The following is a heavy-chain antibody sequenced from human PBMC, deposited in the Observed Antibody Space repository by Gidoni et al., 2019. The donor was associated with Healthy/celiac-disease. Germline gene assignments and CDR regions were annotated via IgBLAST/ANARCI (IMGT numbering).Heavy chain of an antibody. CDR3: AKDKGWENNWFDP. J-gene: IGHJ5*02. D-gene: IGHD1-26*01. CDR2: ISYDGSNK. CDR1: GFTFSSYG. V-gene: IGHV3-30*18. Sequence: QVQLVESGGGVVQPGRSLRLSCAAAGFTFSSYGMHWVRQAPGKGLEWVAVISYDGSNKYYADSVKGRFTISRDNSKNTLYLQMNSLRAEDTAVYYCAKDKGWENNWFDPWGQGTLVTVSS.